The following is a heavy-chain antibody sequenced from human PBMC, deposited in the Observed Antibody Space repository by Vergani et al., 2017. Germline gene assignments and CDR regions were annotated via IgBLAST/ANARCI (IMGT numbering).Heavy chain of an antibody. Sequence: QMQLLQSGSELKKPGASVRISCEASGYTFTNYPLIWVRQAPGQGLEFMGWINTNSGNPTYAPGFTGRFVFSLDTSVSTAYLQISGLKDEDSAVYYCARGRQWRLTEYLYGMDVWGQGTTVTVSS. CDR1: GYTFTNYP. CDR3: ARGRQWRLTEYLYGMDV. CDR2: INTNSGNP. J-gene: IGHJ6*02. D-gene: IGHD6-19*01. V-gene: IGHV7-4-1*02.